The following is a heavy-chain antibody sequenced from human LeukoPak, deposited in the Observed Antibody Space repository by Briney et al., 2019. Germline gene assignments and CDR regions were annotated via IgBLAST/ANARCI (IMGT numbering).Heavy chain of an antibody. CDR3: ARVDYYGSGSPGSYYYYYMDV. J-gene: IGHJ6*03. V-gene: IGHV4-61*02. D-gene: IGHD3-10*01. Sequence: SQTLSLTCTVSGGSISSGSYYWSWIRQPAGKGLEWIGRIYTSGSTNYNPSLESRVTISVDTSKNQFSLKLSSVTAADTAVYYCARVDYYGSGSPGSYYYYYMDVWGKGTTVTVSS. CDR2: IYTSGST. CDR1: GGSISSGSYY.